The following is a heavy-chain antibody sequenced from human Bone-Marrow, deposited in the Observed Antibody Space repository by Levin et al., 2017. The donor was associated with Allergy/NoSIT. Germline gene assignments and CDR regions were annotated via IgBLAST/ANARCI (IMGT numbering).Heavy chain of an antibody. CDR3: ARDLSPGEQSYAFDI. CDR2: ISSSGSTI. J-gene: IGHJ3*02. V-gene: IGHV3-48*03. Sequence: GGSLRLSCAASGFTFSSYEMNWVRQAPGKGLEWVSYISSSGSTIYYADSVKGRFTISRDNAKNSLYLQMNSLRAEDTAVYYCARDLSPGEQSYAFDIWGQGTMVTVSS. D-gene: IGHD3-16*01. CDR1: GFTFSSYE.